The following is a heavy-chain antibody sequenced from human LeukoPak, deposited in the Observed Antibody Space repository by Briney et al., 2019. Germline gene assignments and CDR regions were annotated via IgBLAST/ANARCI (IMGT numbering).Heavy chain of an antibody. V-gene: IGHV4-38-2*01. CDR2: IYHSGST. CDR1: GYSISSGYY. CDR3: ARLGNCNYAIDAFDN. J-gene: IGHJ3*02. D-gene: IGHD1-7*01. Sequence: PSETLSLTCAVSGYSISSGYYWGWIRQPPGKGLEWIGSIYHSGSTYYNPSLKSRVTISVDTSKNQFSLKLSSVTAADTAVYYCARLGNCNYAIDAFDNWGQGTMVTVSS.